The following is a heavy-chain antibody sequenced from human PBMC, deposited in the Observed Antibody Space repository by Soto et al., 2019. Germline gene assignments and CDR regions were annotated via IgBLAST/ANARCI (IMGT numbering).Heavy chain of an antibody. V-gene: IGHV3-15*01. D-gene: IGHD6-13*01. CDR2: IKSKTDGGTT. CDR3: TPLAAAAKGLDY. CDR1: GFTFSNAW. J-gene: IGHJ4*02. Sequence: GGSLRLSCAASGFTFSNAWMSWVRQAPGKGLEWVGRIKSKTDGGTTDYAAPVKGRFTISRDDSKNTLYLQMNSLKTEDTAVYYCTPLAAAAKGLDYWGQGTLVTVSS.